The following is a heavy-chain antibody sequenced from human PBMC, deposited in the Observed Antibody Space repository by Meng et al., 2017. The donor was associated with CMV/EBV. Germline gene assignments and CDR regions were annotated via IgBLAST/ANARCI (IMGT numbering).Heavy chain of an antibody. Sequence: GESLKISCAASGFTFRTYNMNWVRQAPGKGLEWVSSITSSSDYVRYAGSVKGRFTISGDNAKNALYLQMNNVRAEDTAVYYCARVGPRVTFVGFSFDFWGLGTLVTVSS. CDR3: ARVGPRVTFVGFSFDF. V-gene: IGHV3-21*01. J-gene: IGHJ4*02. CDR2: ITSSSDYV. D-gene: IGHD3/OR15-3a*01. CDR1: GFTFRTYN.